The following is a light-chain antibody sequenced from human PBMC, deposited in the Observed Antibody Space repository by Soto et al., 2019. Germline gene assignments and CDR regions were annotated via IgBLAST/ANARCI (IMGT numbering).Light chain of an antibody. V-gene: IGKV1-5*01. Sequence: DIQMTQSPSTLSASVGDRVTITCRASQSISSWLAWYQQKPGKAPKFLIYEESTLGSGVPSRFSGSGSGTDFTLTISSLQPDDFATYYCQQYNTFWTFGQGTKVDIK. CDR3: QQYNTFWT. J-gene: IGKJ1*01. CDR1: QSISSW. CDR2: EES.